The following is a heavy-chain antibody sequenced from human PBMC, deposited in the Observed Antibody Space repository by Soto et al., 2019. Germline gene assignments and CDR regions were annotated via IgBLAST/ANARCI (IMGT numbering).Heavy chain of an antibody. CDR2: ISGSGGST. Sequence: PGGSLRLSCAASGFTFSSYAMSWVRQAPGKGLEWVSAISGSGGSTYYADFVKGRFTISRDNSKNTLYLQMNSLRAEDTAVYYCAKTITMIVVALGAPDYWGQGTLVTVSS. J-gene: IGHJ4*02. V-gene: IGHV3-23*01. CDR1: GFTFSSYA. D-gene: IGHD3-22*01. CDR3: AKTITMIVVALGAPDY.